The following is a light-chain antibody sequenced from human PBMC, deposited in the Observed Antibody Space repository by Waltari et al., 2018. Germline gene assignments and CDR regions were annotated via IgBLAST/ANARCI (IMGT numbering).Light chain of an antibody. Sequence: QSVLTQPPSATGSPGQSVTISCTGTNSDVGAYNYVSWYQQHPGKVPKRLIYEVTKRPSGVPDRFSGSKSGNTASLTVSGLQADDEADYYCSSYAHNNHFVFGTGTKVTVL. CDR1: NSDVGAYNY. CDR3: SSYAHNNHFV. V-gene: IGLV2-8*01. J-gene: IGLJ1*01. CDR2: EVT.